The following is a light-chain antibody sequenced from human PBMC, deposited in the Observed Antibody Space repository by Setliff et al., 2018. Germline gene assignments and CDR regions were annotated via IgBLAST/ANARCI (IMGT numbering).Light chain of an antibody. Sequence: QSVLTQPPSASGSPGQSVTISCTGTSSDIGGYKYVSWYQQYPGKAPKLLISEVTKRPSGVPDRFSGSKSGNTASLTVSGLQAEDEADYYCSSYAGGNNFVFGGGTKVTVL. V-gene: IGLV2-8*01. J-gene: IGLJ2*01. CDR1: SSDIGGYKY. CDR2: EVT. CDR3: SSYAGGNNFV.